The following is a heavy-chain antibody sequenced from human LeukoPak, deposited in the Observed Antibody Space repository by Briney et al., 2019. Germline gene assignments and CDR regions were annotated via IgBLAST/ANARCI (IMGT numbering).Heavy chain of an antibody. V-gene: IGHV3-48*01. CDR2: ISSSSSTI. J-gene: IGHJ4*02. Sequence: GGSLRLSCAASGFTFSSYSMNWVRQAPGKGLEWVSYISSSSSTIYYADSVKGRFTISRDNAKNSLYLQMNSLRAEDTAVYYCARGTVDIALPLLVDWGQGTLVTVSS. D-gene: IGHD5-12*01. CDR1: GFTFSSYS. CDR3: ARGTVDIALPLLVD.